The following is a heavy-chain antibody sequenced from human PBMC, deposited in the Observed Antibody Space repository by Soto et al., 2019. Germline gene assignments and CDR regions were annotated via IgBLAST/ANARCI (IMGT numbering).Heavy chain of an antibody. CDR1: GYTFTSYG. V-gene: IGHV1-18*01. CDR3: TRVERMISLGGFIATFDY. Sequence: QVQLVQSGTEVKKPGASVKVSCKSSGYTFTSYGISWVRQAPGQGLEWMGWISAYNGNTNYAQKLQDRVTMTTDTSTSTAYMELRSLRSVDTAVYYCTRVERMISLGGFIATFDYWGQGTLVTVSS. J-gene: IGHJ4*02. CDR2: ISAYNGNT. D-gene: IGHD3-16*02.